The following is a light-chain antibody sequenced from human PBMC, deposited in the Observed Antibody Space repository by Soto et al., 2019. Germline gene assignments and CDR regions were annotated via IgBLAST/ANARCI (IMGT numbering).Light chain of an antibody. CDR3: QQSYSTPVT. J-gene: IGKJ1*01. CDR1: QSISSY. CDR2: AAS. V-gene: IGKV1-39*01. Sequence: DIQMTQSPSSLSASVGDRVTITCRASQSISSYLNWYQQKPGKAHKLLIYAASSLQSGVPSRFSGSRSGTDFTLTISSLQPEDFATYYCQQSYSTPVTFGQGTKVEIK.